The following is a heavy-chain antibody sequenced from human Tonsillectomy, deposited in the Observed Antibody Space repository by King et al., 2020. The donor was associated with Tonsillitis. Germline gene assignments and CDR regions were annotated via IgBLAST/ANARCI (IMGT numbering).Heavy chain of an antibody. D-gene: IGHD1-26*01. CDR2: ISGRGRSI. CDR3: AKLWEREHFDY. Sequence: VQLVESGGGLIQPGGSMRLSCVASGFNFRSYDMSWVRQAPGKGMEWVSTISGRGRSIYSADSVKGRFTISRDNSKSTLYLQMNSLRAEDTAVYYCAKLWEREHFDYWDQGTLVTVSS. J-gene: IGHJ4*02. V-gene: IGHV3-23*04. CDR1: GFNFRSYD.